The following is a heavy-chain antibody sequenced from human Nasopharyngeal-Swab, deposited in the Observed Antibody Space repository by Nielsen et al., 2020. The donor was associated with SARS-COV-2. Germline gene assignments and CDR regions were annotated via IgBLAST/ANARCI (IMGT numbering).Heavy chain of an antibody. J-gene: IGHJ3*02. V-gene: IGHV3-11*05. Sequence: GEPLKISCAASGFTFSDYYMSWIRQAPGKGLEWVSYISSSSSYTNYADSVKGRFTISRDNAKNSLYLQMNSLRAEDTAVYYCAREIDSRGGDAFDIWGQGTMVTVSS. CDR1: GFTFSDYY. CDR3: AREIDSRGGDAFDI. CDR2: ISSSSSYT. D-gene: IGHD3-22*01.